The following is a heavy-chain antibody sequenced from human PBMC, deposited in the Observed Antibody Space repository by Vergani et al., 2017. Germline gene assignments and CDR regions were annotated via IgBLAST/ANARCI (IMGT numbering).Heavy chain of an antibody. J-gene: IGHJ5*02. CDR1: GGSISSYY. CDR2: IYYSGST. D-gene: IGHD7-27*01. V-gene: IGHV4-59*01. Sequence: QVQLQESGPGLVKPSQTLSLTCTVSGGSISSYYWSWIRQPPGKGLEWIGYIYYSGSTNYNPSLKSRVTISVDTSKNQFSLKLSSVTAADTAVYYCARGGRNHWGRDYNWFDPWGQGTLVTVSS. CDR3: ARGGRNHWGRDYNWFDP.